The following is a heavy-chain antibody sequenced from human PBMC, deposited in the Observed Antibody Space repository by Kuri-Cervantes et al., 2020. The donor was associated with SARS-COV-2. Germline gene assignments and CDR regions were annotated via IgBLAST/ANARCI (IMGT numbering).Heavy chain of an antibody. J-gene: IGHJ4*02. CDR3: AREGRRGSYHIDY. CDR2: IIPIFGTA. D-gene: IGHD1-26*01. V-gene: IGHV1-69*13. CDR1: GGTFSSYA. Sequence: SVKVSCKASGGTFSSYAISWVRQAPGQGLEWMGGIIPIFGTANYAQKFQGRVTITADESTSTAYMELSSLRSEDTAVYYCAREGRRGSYHIDYWGQGTLVTVSS.